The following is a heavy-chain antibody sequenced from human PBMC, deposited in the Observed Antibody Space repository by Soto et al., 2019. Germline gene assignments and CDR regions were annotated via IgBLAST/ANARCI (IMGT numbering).Heavy chain of an antibody. J-gene: IGHJ4*02. CDR1: GFSLTTSGVG. Sequence: QITLKESGPTLVKPTQTLTLTCTFSGFSLTTSGVGVGWIRQPPGKALEWLALIFWDDDERHSPSLKSRLTITKDTSKNQVVLTMTNTDPGDTATYYCVHSFNYGSTTWPFEYWGQGTLVTVSS. D-gene: IGHD2-2*01. V-gene: IGHV2-5*02. CDR2: IFWDDDE. CDR3: VHSFNYGSTTWPFEY.